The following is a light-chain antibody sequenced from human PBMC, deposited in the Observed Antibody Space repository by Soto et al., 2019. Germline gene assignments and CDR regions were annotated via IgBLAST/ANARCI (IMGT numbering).Light chain of an antibody. CDR3: HQRSDWPPLT. Sequence: EIVLTQSPATLSLSPGERATLSCRASRSVSSNLAWYQQKPGQAPRLLIYDASNRATGIPARFGGSGSGTAFTLTISSLEPEDFAVYYCHQRSDWPPLTFGGGTKVEIK. J-gene: IGKJ4*01. CDR1: RSVSSN. CDR2: DAS. V-gene: IGKV3-11*01.